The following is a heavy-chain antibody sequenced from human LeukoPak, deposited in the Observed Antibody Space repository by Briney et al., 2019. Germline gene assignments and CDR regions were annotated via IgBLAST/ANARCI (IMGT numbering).Heavy chain of an antibody. D-gene: IGHD1-26*01. V-gene: IGHV3-23*01. Sequence: GGSLRLSCAASGFTLSIYAMSWVRQAPGKGLEWVSGIRGSGDSTYYADSVKGRFTISRDNSKNTLYLQMNSLRAEDTAVYYCAKVWEWEPHYWGQGTLVTVSS. CDR1: GFTLSIYA. J-gene: IGHJ4*02. CDR2: IRGSGDST. CDR3: AKVWEWEPHY.